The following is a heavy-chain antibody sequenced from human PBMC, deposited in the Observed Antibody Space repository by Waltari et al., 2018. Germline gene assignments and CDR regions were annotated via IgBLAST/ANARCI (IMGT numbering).Heavy chain of an antibody. CDR1: GFTFSSHW. D-gene: IGHD3-3*01. Sequence: DVHLVESGGGLVQPGGSLGLSCAASGFTFSSHWMSWVRQAPGKGRQYVASIKQDASEKYYLDSVKGRFTISRDNAENSLSLQMNSLRAEDTAIYYCARYDLRTPWDGMDVWGQGTTVTVSS. CDR3: ARYDLRTPWDGMDV. J-gene: IGHJ6*02. CDR2: IKQDASEK. V-gene: IGHV3-7*03.